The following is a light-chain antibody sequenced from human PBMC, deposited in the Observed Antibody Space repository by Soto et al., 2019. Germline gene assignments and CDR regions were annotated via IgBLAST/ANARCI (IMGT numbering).Light chain of an antibody. CDR3: QQYNSFSLT. J-gene: IGKJ4*01. V-gene: IGKV1-5*01. Sequence: DIRMTQSPSTQSASVGDRVTITCRASRCISSWLAWYQQKPGKAPNLLIFDASRLESGVPPRFSGGGSGTEFTLSITSLQPDDVATYYCQQYNSFSLTFGGGTKVEIK. CDR2: DAS. CDR1: RCISSW.